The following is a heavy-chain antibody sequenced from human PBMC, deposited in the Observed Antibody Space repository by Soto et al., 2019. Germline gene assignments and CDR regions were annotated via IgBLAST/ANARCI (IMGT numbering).Heavy chain of an antibody. J-gene: IGHJ4*02. Sequence: EVQLVESGGGLVPPGGSVRLSCAASGFIFKLYWMHWVRQSPGKGLGWISRIYNDGTYSDYADSVRVRFTISRDNVNDTLYLQMNNLRAEDSGLYYCTRGPRPISTGTGAYWGQGTQVTVSS. CDR1: GFIFKLYW. CDR3: TRGPRPISTGTGAY. D-gene: IGHD3-10*01. CDR2: IYNDGTYS. V-gene: IGHV3-74*01.